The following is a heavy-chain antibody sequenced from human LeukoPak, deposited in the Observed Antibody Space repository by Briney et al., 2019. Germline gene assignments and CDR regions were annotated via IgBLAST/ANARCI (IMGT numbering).Heavy chain of an antibody. CDR2: ISGSGGST. Sequence: GGSLRLSCAASGFTFSSYSMNWVRQAPGKGLEWVSAISGSGGSTYYADSVKGRFTISRDNSKNTLYLQMNSLRAEDTAVYYCAKGPRFLEWGAEIWGQGTMVTVSS. V-gene: IGHV3-23*01. CDR3: AKGPRFLEWGAEI. D-gene: IGHD3-3*01. CDR1: GFTFSSYS. J-gene: IGHJ3*02.